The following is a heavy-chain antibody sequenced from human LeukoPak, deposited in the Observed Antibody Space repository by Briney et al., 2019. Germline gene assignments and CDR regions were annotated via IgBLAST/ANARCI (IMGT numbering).Heavy chain of an antibody. CDR3: ARAIFGVVIKDENAFDI. V-gene: IGHV1-69*02. J-gene: IGHJ3*02. D-gene: IGHD3-3*01. CDR2: IIPILGIA. Sequence: SVKVSCKASGGTFSSYTISWVRQAPGQGLEWMGRIIPILGIANYAQKFQGRVTITADKSTSTAYMELSSLRSEDTAVYHCARAIFGVVIKDENAFDIWGQGTMVTVSS. CDR1: GGTFSSYT.